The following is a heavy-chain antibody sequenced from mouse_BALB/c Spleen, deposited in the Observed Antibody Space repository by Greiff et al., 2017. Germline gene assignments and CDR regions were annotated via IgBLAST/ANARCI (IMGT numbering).Heavy chain of an antibody. CDR1: GFTFSDYY. J-gene: IGHJ1*01. CDR3: ARGKYFDV. CDR2: ISDGGSYT. Sequence: EVHLVESGGGLVKPGGSLKLSCAASGFTFSDYYMYWVRQTPEKRLEWVATISDGGSYTYYPDSVKGRFTISRDNAKNNLYLQMSSLKSEDTAMYYCARGKYFDVWGAGTTVTVSS. V-gene: IGHV5-4*02.